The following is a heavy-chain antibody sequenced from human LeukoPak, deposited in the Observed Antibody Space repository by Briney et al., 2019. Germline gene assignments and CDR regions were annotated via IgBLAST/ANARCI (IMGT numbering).Heavy chain of an antibody. CDR1: GASISSYF. Sequence: SETLSLTCTVSGASISSYFWSWIRQPPGKGLEWIGNIYYSGKINYNPSLKSRVTISLDTSKNQFSLKLTSVTPADTAVYYCARSAYCGGDCYYYFDYWGQGTLVTVSS. D-gene: IGHD2-21*02. V-gene: IGHV4-59*01. CDR2: IYYSGKI. CDR3: ARSAYCGGDCYYYFDY. J-gene: IGHJ4*02.